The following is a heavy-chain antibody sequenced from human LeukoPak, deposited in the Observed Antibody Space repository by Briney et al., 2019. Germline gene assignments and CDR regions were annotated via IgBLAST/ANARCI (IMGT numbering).Heavy chain of an antibody. CDR2: ISGSGGST. V-gene: IGHV3-23*01. J-gene: IGHJ1*01. D-gene: IGHD2-21*02. CDR3: AKDEYCGGDCYIQH. CDR1: GFTFSSYA. Sequence: PGGSLRLSCAASGFTFSSYAMSWVRQAPGKGLEWVSVISGSGGSTYYADSVKGRFTISRDNSKNTLYLQMNSLRAEGTAVYYCAKDEYCGGDCYIQHWGQGTLVTVSS.